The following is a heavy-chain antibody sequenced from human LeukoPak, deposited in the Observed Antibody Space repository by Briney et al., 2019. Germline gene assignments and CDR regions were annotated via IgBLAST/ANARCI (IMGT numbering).Heavy chain of an antibody. V-gene: IGHV3-53*01. CDR2: VYSGDNT. J-gene: IGHJ4*02. CDR3: ARDRQPGTSASRFDY. Sequence: GGSLRLSCAASGFTVSDNYMSWVRQAPGKGLEWVSVVYSGDNTFYADSVKGQFTISRDNSKNTLYLQMNSLRGEDTAVYYCARDRQPGTSASRFDYWGQGTLVTVSS. D-gene: IGHD2-8*02. CDR1: GFTVSDNY.